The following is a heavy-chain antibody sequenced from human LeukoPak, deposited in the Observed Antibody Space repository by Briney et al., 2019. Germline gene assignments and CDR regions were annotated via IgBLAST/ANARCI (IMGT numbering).Heavy chain of an antibody. Sequence: PSETLSLTCTVSGGSISSYYWSWIRQPPGKGLEWIGEINHSGSTNYNPSLKSRVTISVDTSKNQFSLKLSSVTAADTAVYYCARQRNYYDSSGYAYWGQGTLVTVSS. CDR3: ARQRNYYDSSGYAY. V-gene: IGHV4-34*01. CDR2: INHSGST. CDR1: GGSISSYY. J-gene: IGHJ4*02. D-gene: IGHD3-22*01.